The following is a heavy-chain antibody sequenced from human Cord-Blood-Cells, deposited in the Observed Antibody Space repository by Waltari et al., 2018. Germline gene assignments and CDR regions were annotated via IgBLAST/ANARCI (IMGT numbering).Heavy chain of an antibody. CDR3: AKDLSYCGGDCYSDYYYGMDV. D-gene: IGHD2-21*02. V-gene: IGHV3-30*18. CDR2: ISYDGSNK. J-gene: IGHJ6*02. CDR1: GFTFSSYG. Sequence: QVQLVESGGGVVQPGRSLRLSCAASGFTFSSYGMHWVRQAPGKGLEWVAVISYDGSNKYYADSVKGRFTISRDNSKNTLYLQMNSLRAEDTAVYYCAKDLSYCGGDCYSDYYYGMDVWGQGTTVTVSS.